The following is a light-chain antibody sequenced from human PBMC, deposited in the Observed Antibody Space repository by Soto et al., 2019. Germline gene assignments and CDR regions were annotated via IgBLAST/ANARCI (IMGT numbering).Light chain of an antibody. Sequence: QYLLTQPASVSGSPVQSITISCTGTSSDVGSYNPFAWYQQHPGKAPKVMIYEGSKRPAGLSNRFSGSKSGNTASLTISGLQDEDSADYHCCAYAGVRXSVIFGGGTK. V-gene: IGLV2-23*01. CDR1: SSDVGSYNP. J-gene: IGLJ2*01. CDR3: CAYAGVRXSVI. CDR2: EGS.